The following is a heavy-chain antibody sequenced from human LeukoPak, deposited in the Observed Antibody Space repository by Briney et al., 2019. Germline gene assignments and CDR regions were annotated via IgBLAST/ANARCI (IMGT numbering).Heavy chain of an antibody. CDR1: GGSFRGYY. CDR2: INHSGST. D-gene: IGHD3-10*01. Sequence: SETLSLTCAVYGGSFRGYYWSWIRQPPGKGLEWIGEINHSGSTNYNPSLKSRVTISVDTSKNQFSLKLSSVTAADTAVYYCAITMVRGVITLSPNWFDPWGQGTLVTVSS. J-gene: IGHJ5*02. V-gene: IGHV4-34*01. CDR3: AITMVRGVITLSPNWFDP.